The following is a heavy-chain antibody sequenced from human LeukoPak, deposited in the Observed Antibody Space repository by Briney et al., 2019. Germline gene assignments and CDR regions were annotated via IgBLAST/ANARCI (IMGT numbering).Heavy chain of an antibody. CDR2: ISGSGGST. V-gene: IGHV3-23*01. D-gene: IGHD6-13*01. J-gene: IGHJ4*02. CDR1: GFTFSSYA. Sequence: GGSLRLSCAASGFTFSSYAMSWVRQAPGKGLEWVSAISGSGGSTYYADSVKGRFTVSRDNSKNTLYLQMNSLRAEDTAVYYCAKDRRGIAAAGYFDYWGQGTLVTVSS. CDR3: AKDRRGIAAAGYFDY.